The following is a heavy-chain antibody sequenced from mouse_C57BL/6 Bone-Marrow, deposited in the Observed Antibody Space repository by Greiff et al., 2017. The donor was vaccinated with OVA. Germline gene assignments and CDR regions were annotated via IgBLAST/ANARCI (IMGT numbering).Heavy chain of an antibody. J-gene: IGHJ3*01. Sequence: QVQLKESGPGLVAPSQSLSITCTVSGFSLTSYGVDWVRQSPGQGLEWLGVIWGVGSTTYYSALKSRVNISKDNYKSQVFVKMHRLQTEYTAMDYCASGWEGALFAYWGQGTLVTVSA. CDR2: IWGVGST. V-gene: IGHV2-6*01. CDR1: GFSLTSYG. CDR3: ASGWEGALFAY. D-gene: IGHD4-1*01.